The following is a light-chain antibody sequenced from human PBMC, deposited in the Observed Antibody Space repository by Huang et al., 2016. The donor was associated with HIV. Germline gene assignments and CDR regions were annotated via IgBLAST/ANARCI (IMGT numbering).Light chain of an antibody. CDR3: QQRSNWSFA. V-gene: IGKV3-11*01. CDR2: DAS. J-gene: IGKJ3*01. Sequence: EIVLTQSPATLSLSPGERATLSCRASQSVSSYLAWYKQKPGQAPRLLIYDASNRATGIPARFSGSGSGTDFTLTSSSLEPEDFAVYYCQQRSNWSFAFGPGTKVDIK. CDR1: QSVSSY.